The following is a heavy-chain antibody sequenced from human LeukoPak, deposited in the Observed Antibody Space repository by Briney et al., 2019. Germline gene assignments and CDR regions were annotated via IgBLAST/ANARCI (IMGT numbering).Heavy chain of an antibody. CDR2: IKSKTDGGTT. CDR3: TTEVLTISDY. CDR1: GFTLSNAW. J-gene: IGHJ4*02. Sequence: GGSLRLSCAASGFTLSNAWVSWVRQAPGKGLEWVGRIKSKTDGGTTDYAAPVKGRFIISRDDSKNTLYLQMNSLKTEDTALYYCTTEVLTISDYWGQGTLVTVSS. V-gene: IGHV3-15*01. D-gene: IGHD3-9*01.